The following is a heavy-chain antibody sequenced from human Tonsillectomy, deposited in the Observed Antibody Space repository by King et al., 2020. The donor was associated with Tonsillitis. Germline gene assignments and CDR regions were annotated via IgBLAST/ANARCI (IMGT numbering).Heavy chain of an antibody. CDR3: GRYEGGVFDL. V-gene: IGHV4-31*03. J-gene: IGHJ5*02. CDR2: MYNSENN. CDR1: GGSISGGADY. D-gene: IGHD2-15*01. Sequence: QLQESGPGLVKPSQTLSLTCTVSGGSISGGADYWSLIRQPPGKGLEWIGYMYNSENNYYKPSLKSRLTISLDTSKNQFSLKLSSVTAADTAVYYCGRYEGGVFDLWGQGTLVTVSS.